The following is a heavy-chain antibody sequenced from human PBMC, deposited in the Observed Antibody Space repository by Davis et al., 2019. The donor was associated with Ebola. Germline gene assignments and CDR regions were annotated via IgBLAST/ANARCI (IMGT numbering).Heavy chain of an antibody. V-gene: IGHV4-59*12. D-gene: IGHD5-12*01. CDR1: GGSISSYY. CDR2: IYYSGST. J-gene: IGHJ4*02. CDR3: ARSRGYSGYALDY. Sequence: GSLRLSCTVSGGSISSYYWSWIRQPPGKGLEWIGYIYYSGSTNYNPSLKSRVTISVDTSKNQFSLKLSSVTAADTAVYYCARSRGYSGYALDYWGQGTLVTVSS.